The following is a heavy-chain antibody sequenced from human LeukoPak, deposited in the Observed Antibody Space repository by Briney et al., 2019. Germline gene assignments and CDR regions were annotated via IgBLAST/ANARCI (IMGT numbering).Heavy chain of an antibody. J-gene: IGHJ4*02. CDR3: AREIGDY. CDR1: GYSISSGYY. Sequence: SETLSLTCTVSGYSISSGYYWGWIRQPPGKGLEWIGSIYHSGSTYYNPSLKSRVTISVDTSKNQFSLKLSSVTAADTAVYYCAREIGDYWGQETLVTVSS. CDR2: IYHSGST. D-gene: IGHD3-10*01. V-gene: IGHV4-38-2*02.